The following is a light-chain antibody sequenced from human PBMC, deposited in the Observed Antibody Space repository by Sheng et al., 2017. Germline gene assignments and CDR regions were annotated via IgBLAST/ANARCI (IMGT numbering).Light chain of an antibody. CDR1: QSVSSNY. CDR3: QQYDNTPTWT. Sequence: EIVLTQSPGTLSLSPGERATLSCRASQSVSSNYLAWYQQKPGQAPRLLIYGASSRATGIPDRFSGSGLGQTSLSPSADWSLKILQVYYCQQYDNTPTWTFGQGTKGGNQT. J-gene: IGKJ1*01. CDR2: GAS. V-gene: IGKV3-20*01.